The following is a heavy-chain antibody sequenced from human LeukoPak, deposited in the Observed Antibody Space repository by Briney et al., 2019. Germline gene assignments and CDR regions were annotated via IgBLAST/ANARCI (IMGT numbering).Heavy chain of an antibody. CDR2: ISSSGSYI. Sequence: GGSLRLSCAGTGFTFSTYSMNWVRQAPGKGLEWVSSISSSGSYIYYADSVKGRFTISRDNAKNSLYLQMNSLRAEDTAVYYCATPLGFAYSSSWYYFDYWGQGTLVTVSS. D-gene: IGHD6-13*01. CDR1: GFTFSTYS. CDR3: ATPLGFAYSSSWYYFDY. V-gene: IGHV3-21*01. J-gene: IGHJ4*02.